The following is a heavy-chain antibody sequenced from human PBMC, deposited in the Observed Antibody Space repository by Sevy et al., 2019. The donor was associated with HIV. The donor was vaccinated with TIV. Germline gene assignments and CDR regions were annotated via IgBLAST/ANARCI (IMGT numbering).Heavy chain of an antibody. CDR3: ARGSSDLEGDY. CDR1: GFTFTSYS. CDR2: ISRSRVYI. J-gene: IGHJ4*02. V-gene: IGHV3-21*01. Sequence: GGSLRLSCAASGFTFTSYSMNWVRQAPGNGLEWVSSISRSRVYIYYADSVKGRFTISRDNTKNSLFLQMNSLRAEDTAVYYCARGSSDLEGDYLGQGTMVTVSS. D-gene: IGHD3-22*01.